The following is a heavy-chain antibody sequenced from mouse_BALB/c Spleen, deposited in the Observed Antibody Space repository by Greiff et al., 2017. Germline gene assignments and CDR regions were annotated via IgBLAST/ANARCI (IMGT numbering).Heavy chain of an antibody. Sequence: EVHLVESGPELVKPGASVKIPCKASGYTFTDYNMDWVKQSHGKSLEWIGDINPNNGGTIYNQKFKGKATLTVDKSSSTAYMELRSLTSEDTAVYYCARGGSYRSYYYAMDYWGQGTSVTVSS. J-gene: IGHJ4*01. D-gene: IGHD2-14*01. V-gene: IGHV1-18*01. CDR2: INPNNGGT. CDR1: GYTFTDYN. CDR3: ARGGSYRSYYYAMDY.